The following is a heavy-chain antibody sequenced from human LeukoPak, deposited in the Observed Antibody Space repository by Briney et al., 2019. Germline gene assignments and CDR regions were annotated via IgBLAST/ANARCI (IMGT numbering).Heavy chain of an antibody. CDR3: ARGYCSSTSCSHLGFDP. CDR2: IIPIFGTA. J-gene: IGHJ5*02. CDR1: GGTFSSYA. V-gene: IGHV1-69*13. D-gene: IGHD2-2*01. Sequence: SVKVSCKASGGTFSSYAISWVRQAPGQGREWMGGIIPIFGTANYAQKFQGRVTITADESTSTAYMELSSLRSEDTAVYYCARGYCSSTSCSHLGFDPWGQGTLVTVSS.